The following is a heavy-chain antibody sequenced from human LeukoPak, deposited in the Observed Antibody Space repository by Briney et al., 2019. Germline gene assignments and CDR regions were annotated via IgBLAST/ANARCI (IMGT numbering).Heavy chain of an antibody. J-gene: IGHJ6*03. Sequence: SETLSLTCAVYGGSFSGYYWSWIRQPAGKGLEWIGRIYTSGSTNYNPSLKSRVTMSVDTSKNQFSLKLSSVTAADTAVYYCARTGGYNYMDVWGKGTTVTISS. CDR1: GGSFSGYY. D-gene: IGHD7-27*01. CDR3: ARTGGYNYMDV. V-gene: IGHV4-59*10. CDR2: IYTSGST.